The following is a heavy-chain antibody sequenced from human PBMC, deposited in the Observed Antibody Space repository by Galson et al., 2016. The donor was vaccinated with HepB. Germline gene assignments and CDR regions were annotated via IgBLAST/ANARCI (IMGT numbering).Heavy chain of an antibody. Sequence: SLRLSCAASGFTFSSYAMTWVRQAPGKGLQWVPVISGNSGNTNYADSVRGRFTISRDNSRNTLYLQMNSLTFEDTALYYCAKRSLAGAADYWGQGTLVTAAS. CDR1: GFTFSSYA. J-gene: IGHJ4*02. CDR3: AKRSLAGAADY. V-gene: IGHV3-23*01. D-gene: IGHD6-19*01. CDR2: ISGNSGNT.